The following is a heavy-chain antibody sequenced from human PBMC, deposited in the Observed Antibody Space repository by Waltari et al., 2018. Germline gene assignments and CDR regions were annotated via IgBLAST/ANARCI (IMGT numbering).Heavy chain of an antibody. V-gene: IGHV3-21*02. Sequence: EVQLVESGGGLVRPGGSLRLSCAASGLSFITYNMNWVRQAPGKGLEWVSSISNTGAYMHYADSVKGRFTISRDNAKNSLYLQLSSLRAEDTAMYYCATGGWGFFLGYWGQGTLVTISS. D-gene: IGHD7-27*01. CDR2: ISNTGAYM. CDR3: ATGGWGFFLGY. CDR1: GLSFITYN. J-gene: IGHJ4*02.